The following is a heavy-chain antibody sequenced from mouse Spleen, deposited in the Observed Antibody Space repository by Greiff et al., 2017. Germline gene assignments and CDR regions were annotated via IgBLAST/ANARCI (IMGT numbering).Heavy chain of an antibody. CDR1: GYSFTGYY. D-gene: IGHD4-1*01. J-gene: IGHJ4*01. CDR2: IKPSTGGT. Sequence: VQLKESGPELVKPGASVKISCKASGYSFTGYYMHWVKQSSEKSLEWIGEIKPSTGGTSYNQKFKGKATLTVDKSSSTAYMQLKSLTSEDSAVYYCATGDAMDYWGQGTSVTVSS. V-gene: IGHV1-43*01. CDR3: ATGDAMDY.